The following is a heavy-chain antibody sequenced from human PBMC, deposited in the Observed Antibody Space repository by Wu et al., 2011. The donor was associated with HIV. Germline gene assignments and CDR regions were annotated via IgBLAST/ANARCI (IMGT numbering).Heavy chain of an antibody. CDR2: ISAYNGDT. D-gene: IGHD2-15*01. J-gene: IGHJ4*02. Sequence: QVRLVQSGAEVKKPGASVKVSCKASGYIFTSYGINWVRQAPGQGLEWMGWISAYNGDTDYAQKFQGRVTMTTDTSTSTTYMELRSLRSDDTAVYYCATGPLKDRVPFDYWGQGTLVTVSS. V-gene: IGHV1-18*01. CDR1: GYIFTSYG. CDR3: ATGPLKDRVPFDY.